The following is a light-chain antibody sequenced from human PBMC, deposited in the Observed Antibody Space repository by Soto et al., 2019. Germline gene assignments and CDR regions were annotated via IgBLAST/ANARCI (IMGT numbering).Light chain of an antibody. V-gene: IGLV2-23*02. CDR3: CSFSGSNSLVV. Sequence: QSVLAQPPSVSGSPGQSVTISCTGTSRDVGIYNLVSWYQQHPGKAPKLIIYEVDKRPSGVAHRFSASKSGNTASLSITGLQAEDEADDYCCSFSGSNSLVVFGGGTQLTVL. J-gene: IGLJ7*01. CDR2: EVD. CDR1: SRDVGIYNL.